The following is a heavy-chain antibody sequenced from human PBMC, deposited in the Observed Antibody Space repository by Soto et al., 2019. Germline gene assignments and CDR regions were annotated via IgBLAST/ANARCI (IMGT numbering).Heavy chain of an antibody. D-gene: IGHD6-13*01. J-gene: IGHJ5*02. CDR3: ARARGLSWYNWFDP. CDR1: GGNFSSYA. CDR2: IVPLFGTT. Sequence: QAQLVQSGAELKKPGSSVKVSCKASGGNFSSYAISWLRQAPGQGLEWMGGIVPLFGTTNYAQKFKGRLMITADESTTTAYMELSSLRFEDTAVYYWARARGLSWYNWFDPWGQGSPVTVSS. V-gene: IGHV1-69*01.